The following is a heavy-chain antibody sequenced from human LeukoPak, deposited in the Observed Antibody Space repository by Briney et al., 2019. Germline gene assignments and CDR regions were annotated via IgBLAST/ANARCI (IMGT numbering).Heavy chain of an antibody. CDR3: ARGIRHGSLLRPGMDV. J-gene: IGHJ6*02. CDR1: GGTFSSYA. Sequence: GASVKVSCKASGGTFSSYAISWVRQAPGQGLEWMGRIIPILGIANYAQKFQGRVTITADKSTSTAYMELSSLRSEDTAVYYCARGIRHGSLLRPGMDVWGQGTTVTVSS. CDR2: IIPILGIA. D-gene: IGHD3-10*01. V-gene: IGHV1-69*04.